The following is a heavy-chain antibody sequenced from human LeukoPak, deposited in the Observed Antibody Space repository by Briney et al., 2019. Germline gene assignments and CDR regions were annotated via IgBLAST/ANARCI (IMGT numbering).Heavy chain of an antibody. CDR2: ISSSSSYI. J-gene: IGHJ4*02. CDR1: GFTFSSYS. V-gene: IGHV3-21*01. Sequence: GGSLRLSCAASGFTFSSYSMNWVRQAPGKGLEWVSSISSSSSYIYYTDSVKGRFTISRDNAKNSLYLEMNSLRAEDTAVYYCAVRRGIYYWGQGTLVTVSS. CDR3: AVRRGIYY.